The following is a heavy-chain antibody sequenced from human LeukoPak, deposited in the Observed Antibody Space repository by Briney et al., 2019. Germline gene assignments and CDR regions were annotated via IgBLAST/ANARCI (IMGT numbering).Heavy chain of an antibody. Sequence: GGSLRLSCAASGFTLSSYAMSWVRQAPGKGLEWVSATSSSDAGTYHAESVRGRFTISRDNSKNSLYLQMNSLRAEDTALYYCARRLRDAFDIWGQGTMVTVSS. J-gene: IGHJ3*02. V-gene: IGHV3-23*01. CDR2: TSSSDAGT. CDR1: GFTLSSYA. CDR3: ARRLRDAFDI.